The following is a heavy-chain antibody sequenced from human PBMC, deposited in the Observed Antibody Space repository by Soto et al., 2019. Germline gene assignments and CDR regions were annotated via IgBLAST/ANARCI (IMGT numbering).Heavy chain of an antibody. CDR2: IIPIFGTA. Sequence: GASVKVSCKASGGTFSSYAISWVRQAPGQGLEWMGGIIPIFGTANYAQKFQGRVTITADESTSTAYMELSSLRSEDTAVYYCARGRDGYNLDALDIWGQGTMVTVSS. V-gene: IGHV1-69*13. D-gene: IGHD5-12*01. CDR1: GGTFSSYA. J-gene: IGHJ3*02. CDR3: ARGRDGYNLDALDI.